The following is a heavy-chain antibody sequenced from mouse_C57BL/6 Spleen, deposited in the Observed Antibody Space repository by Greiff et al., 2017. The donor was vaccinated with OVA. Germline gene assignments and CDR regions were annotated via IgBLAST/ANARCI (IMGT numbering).Heavy chain of an antibody. CDR1: GYTFTDYE. Sequence: LVESGAELVRPGASVTLSCKASGYTFTDYEMHWVKQTPVHGLEWIGAIDPETGGTAYNQKFKGKAILTADKSSSTAYMELRSLTSEDSAVYYCTRSDYYGSRYWYFDVWGTGTTVTVSS. V-gene: IGHV1-15*01. CDR2: IDPETGGT. CDR3: TRSDYYGSRYWYFDV. J-gene: IGHJ1*03. D-gene: IGHD1-1*01.